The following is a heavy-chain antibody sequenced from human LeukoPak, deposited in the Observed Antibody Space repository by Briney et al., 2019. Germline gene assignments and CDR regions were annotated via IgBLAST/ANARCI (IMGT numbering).Heavy chain of an antibody. Sequence: PSETLSLTCTVSGGSISSSSYYWGWIRQPPGKGLEWIGSIYYSGSTYYNPSLKSRVTISVDTSKNQFSLKLSSVTAADTAVYYCARHWDSDYDYVWGSYRFLGSIDYWGQGTLVTVSS. CDR3: ARHWDSDYDYVWGSYRFLGSIDY. CDR1: GGSISSSSYY. V-gene: IGHV4-39*01. D-gene: IGHD3-16*02. J-gene: IGHJ4*02. CDR2: IYYSGST.